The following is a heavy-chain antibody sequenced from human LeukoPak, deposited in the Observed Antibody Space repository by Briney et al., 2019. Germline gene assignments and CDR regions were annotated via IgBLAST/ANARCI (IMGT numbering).Heavy chain of an antibody. J-gene: IGHJ4*02. CDR3: ASGPYPAAGTDHQFDY. CDR2: IYYSGST. D-gene: IGHD6-13*01. Sequence: PSETLSLTCTASGASISSYYWSWIRQPPGKGREWIGYIYYSGSTHYNPSLRSRVTMSVDTSKNQFSLRLTSVTAADTALYYCASGPYPAAGTDHQFDYWGQGTLVTVSS. V-gene: IGHV4-59*01. CDR1: GASISSYY.